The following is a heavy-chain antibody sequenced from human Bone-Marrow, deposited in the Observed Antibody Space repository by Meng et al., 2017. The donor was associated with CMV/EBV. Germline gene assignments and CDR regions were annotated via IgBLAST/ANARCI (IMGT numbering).Heavy chain of an antibody. D-gene: IGHD6-19*01. CDR2: ISSSGSTI. CDR3: ARVEGSGWGELLGVRYYGMDV. J-gene: IGHJ6*02. CDR1: GFTFSSYE. V-gene: IGHV3-48*03. Sequence: GESLKISCAASGFTFSSYEMNWVRQAPGKGLEWVSYISSSGSTIYYADSVKGRFTISRDNAKNSLDLQMNSLRAEDTGVYYCARVEGSGWGELLGVRYYGMDVWGQGTTVTVSS.